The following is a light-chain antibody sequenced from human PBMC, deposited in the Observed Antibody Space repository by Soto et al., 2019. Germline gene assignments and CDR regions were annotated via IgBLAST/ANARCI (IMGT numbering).Light chain of an antibody. CDR2: DVT. CDR1: SSDVGGYNY. J-gene: IGLJ1*01. V-gene: IGLV2-11*01. Sequence: QSALTQPRSVSGSPGQSVTISCTGTSSDVGGYNYVSWYQQHPGKAPKLMIYDVTERPSGVPYRFSGSKSGNTASLTISGLQAEDEADYYCCSYAGSYIYVFGTGTQLTVL. CDR3: CSYAGSYIYV.